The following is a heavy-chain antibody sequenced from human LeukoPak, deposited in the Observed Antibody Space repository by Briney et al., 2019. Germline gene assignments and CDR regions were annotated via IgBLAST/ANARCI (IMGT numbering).Heavy chain of an antibody. V-gene: IGHV3-23*01. CDR3: AKDRRGIVATMILDY. CDR1: GFTFSSYA. D-gene: IGHD5-12*01. J-gene: IGHJ4*02. Sequence: GGSLRLSCAASGFTFSSYAMSWVRQAPGKGLEWVSAISGSGGSTYYADSVKGRFTISRDNSKNTLYLQMNSLRAEDTAVYYCAKDRRGIVATMILDYWGQGTLVTVSS. CDR2: ISGSGGST.